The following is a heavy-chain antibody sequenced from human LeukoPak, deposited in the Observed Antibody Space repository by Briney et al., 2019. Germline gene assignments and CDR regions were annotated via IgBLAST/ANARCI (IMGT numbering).Heavy chain of an antibody. J-gene: IGHJ4*02. CDR3: ARSYCSGGSCYPTYFDY. D-gene: IGHD2-15*01. Sequence: AGGSLRLSCAASGFTVSSNYMSWVRQALGKGLEWVSVIYSGGSTYYADSVKGRFTISRDNSKNTLYLQMNSLRAEDTAVYYCARSYCSGGSCYPTYFDYWGQGTLVTVSS. CDR1: GFTVSSNY. V-gene: IGHV3-66*01. CDR2: IYSGGST.